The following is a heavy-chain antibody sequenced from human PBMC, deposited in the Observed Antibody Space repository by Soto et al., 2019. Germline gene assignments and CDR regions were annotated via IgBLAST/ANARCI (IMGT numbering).Heavy chain of an antibody. J-gene: IGHJ6*02. D-gene: IGHD2-2*01. V-gene: IGHV1-46*01. CDR3: ARDAGYCSSTSCPGYIWNYYYGMDV. CDR2: VNASGGST. Sequence: ASVKVSCKAAGYFFTSYSMHWVRQDPRQGLEWRGGVNASGGSTSQAKKVQGRVTMTTDTSTSTAYMELRSLRSDDTAVYYCARDAGYCSSTSCPGYIWNYYYGMDVWGQGTTVTVSS. CDR1: GYFFTSYS.